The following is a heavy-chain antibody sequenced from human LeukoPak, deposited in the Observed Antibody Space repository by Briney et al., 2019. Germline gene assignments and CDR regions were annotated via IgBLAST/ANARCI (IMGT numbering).Heavy chain of an antibody. D-gene: IGHD3-22*01. CDR3: ARDYYDSSGDLLDY. CDR1: GYTFTSYG. Sequence: GASVKVSCKASGYTFTSYGISWVRQAPGQGLEWMGRISAYSGNTNYAQKLQGRVTMTTDTSTSTAYMELRSLRSDDTAVYYCARDYYDSSGDLLDYWGQGTLVTVSS. CDR2: ISAYSGNT. J-gene: IGHJ4*02. V-gene: IGHV1-18*01.